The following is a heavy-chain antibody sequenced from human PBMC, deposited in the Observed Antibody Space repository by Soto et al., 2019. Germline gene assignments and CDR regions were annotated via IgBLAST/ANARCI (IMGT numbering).Heavy chain of an antibody. CDR1: GFTFSSYA. Sequence: GGSLRLSCAASGFTFSSYAMSWVRQAPGKGLEWVSAISGSGGSTYYADSVKGRFTISRDNSKNTLYLQMNSLSAEDTAVYYWAKWSAMGHFDYWGQGTLVTVYS. D-gene: IGHD5-18*01. V-gene: IGHV3-23*01. CDR3: AKWSAMGHFDY. CDR2: ISGSGGST. J-gene: IGHJ4*02.